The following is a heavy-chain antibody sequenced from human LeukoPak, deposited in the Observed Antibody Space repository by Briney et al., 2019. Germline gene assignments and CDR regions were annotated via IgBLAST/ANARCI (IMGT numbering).Heavy chain of an antibody. CDR3: ARDFDSSGYYGY. V-gene: IGHV3-64*04. J-gene: IGHJ4*02. Sequence: GGSLRLSCSASGFTFNRFYLHWVRQAPGKGLEFVSHISSNGATTYYADSVKGRFTISRDNSKNTLYLQMNSLRAEDTAVYYCARDFDSSGYYGYWGQGTLVTVSS. D-gene: IGHD3-22*01. CDR1: GFTFNRFY. CDR2: ISSNGATT.